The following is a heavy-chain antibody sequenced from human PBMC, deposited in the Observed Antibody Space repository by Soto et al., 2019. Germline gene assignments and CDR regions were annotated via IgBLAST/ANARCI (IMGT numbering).Heavy chain of an antibody. J-gene: IGHJ4*02. D-gene: IGHD1-1*01. Sequence: QVQLVQSGAEVKKPGSSVKVSCKASGGTFSSYAISWVRQAPGQRLEWMGGIIPILGTANYAQKFQGRVTITAAESTRTGYMELSSLRSEDTAVYYCAGGGWKSTTPGDYWGQGTLVTVSS. CDR1: GGTFSSYA. CDR3: AGGGWKSTTPGDY. V-gene: IGHV1-69*12. CDR2: IIPILGTA.